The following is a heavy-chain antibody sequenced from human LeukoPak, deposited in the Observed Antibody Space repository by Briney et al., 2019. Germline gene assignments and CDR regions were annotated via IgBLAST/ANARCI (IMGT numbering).Heavy chain of an antibody. CDR1: GGSISSSSYY. CDR2: IYYSGST. J-gene: IGHJ4*02. Sequence: SETLSLTCTVSGGSISSSSYYWGWIRQPPGKGLEWIGSIYYSGSTYYNPSLKSRVTISVDTSKNQFSLKLSSVTAADTAVYYCARGGYYDSSGYSIPYFDYWGQGTLVTVSS. CDR3: ARGGYYDSSGYSIPYFDY. D-gene: IGHD3-22*01. V-gene: IGHV4-39*07.